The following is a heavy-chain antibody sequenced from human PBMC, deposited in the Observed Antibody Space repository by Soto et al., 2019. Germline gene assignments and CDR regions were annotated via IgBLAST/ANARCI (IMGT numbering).Heavy chain of an antibody. V-gene: IGHV1-69*06. Sequence: SVKVSCKASGGTFSSYAISWVRQAPGQGLEWMGGIIPIFGTANYAQKFQGRVTITADKSTSTAYMELSSLRSEDTAVYYCARSLHGHNWFDLWGQGTLVTVSS. D-gene: IGHD4-17*01. CDR1: GGTFSSYA. CDR3: ARSLHGHNWFDL. J-gene: IGHJ5*02. CDR2: IIPIFGTA.